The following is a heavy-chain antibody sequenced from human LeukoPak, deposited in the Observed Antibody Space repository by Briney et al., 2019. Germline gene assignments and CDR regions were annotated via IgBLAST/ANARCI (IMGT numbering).Heavy chain of an antibody. J-gene: IGHJ4*02. D-gene: IGHD3-22*01. CDR3: ARDARDYYDSSGYYNY. Sequence: GRSLRLSCAASGFTFSSYAMHWVRQAPGKGLEWVAVISYDGSNKYYADSVKGRFTISRDNSKNTLYLQMNSLRAEDTAVYYCARDARDYYDSSGYYNYWGQGTLVTVSS. CDR2: ISYDGSNK. V-gene: IGHV3-30-3*01. CDR1: GFTFSSYA.